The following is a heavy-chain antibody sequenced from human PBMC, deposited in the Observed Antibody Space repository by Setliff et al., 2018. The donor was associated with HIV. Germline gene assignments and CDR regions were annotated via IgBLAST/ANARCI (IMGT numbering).Heavy chain of an antibody. CDR2: IIPILSMT. D-gene: IGHD6-19*01. Sequence: ASVKVSCKASGGTFGSSAFSWVRQAPGQGVEWMGGIIPILSMTSYAQKFQGRATITADISTSTAYLELSSLRSEDTALFYCVCRTVVAGKGLPPDSWGQGTLVTVSS. J-gene: IGHJ4*02. V-gene: IGHV1-69*10. CDR1: GGTFGSSA. CDR3: VCRTVVAGKGLPPDS.